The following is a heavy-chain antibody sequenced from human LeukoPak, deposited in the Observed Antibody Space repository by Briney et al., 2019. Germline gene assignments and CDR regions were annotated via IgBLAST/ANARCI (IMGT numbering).Heavy chain of an antibody. CDR1: GFTFSSYS. J-gene: IGHJ4*02. Sequence: PGGSLRLSCAASGFTFSSYSMNWVRQAPGKGLEWVSSISSSSSYIYYADSVKGRLTISRDNSKNTLYLQMNSLRAEDTAVYYCAKTPSNLRRWDYWGQGTLVT. CDR3: AKTPSNLRRWDY. CDR2: ISSSSSYI. V-gene: IGHV3-21*01. D-gene: IGHD4-17*01.